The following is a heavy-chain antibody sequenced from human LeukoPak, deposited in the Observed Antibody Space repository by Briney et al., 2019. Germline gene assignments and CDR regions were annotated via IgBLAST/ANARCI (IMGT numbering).Heavy chain of an antibody. CDR3: ARVPVVPAARGGYYYYYMDV. Sequence: SETLSLTCAVYGGSFSGYYWSWIRQSPGKGLEWIGEINHSGSTNYNPSLKSRVTISVDTSKNQFSLKLSSVTAADTAVYYCARVPVVPAARGGYYYYYMDVWGKGTTVTVSS. CDR2: INHSGST. J-gene: IGHJ6*03. CDR1: GGSFSGYY. V-gene: IGHV4-34*01. D-gene: IGHD2-2*01.